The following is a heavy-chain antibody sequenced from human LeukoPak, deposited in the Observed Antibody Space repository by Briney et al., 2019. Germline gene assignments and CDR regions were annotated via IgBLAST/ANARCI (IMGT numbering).Heavy chain of an antibody. D-gene: IGHD3-10*02. CDR3: AELGITMIGGV. Sequence: PGGSLRLSCAASGFTFDDYGMSWVRQAPGKGLEWVSGINWNGGSTGYADSVKGRFTISRDNAKNSLYLQMNSLRAEDTAVYYCAELGITMIGGVWGKGTTVTVSS. CDR1: GFTFDDYG. CDR2: INWNGGST. J-gene: IGHJ6*03. V-gene: IGHV3-20*04.